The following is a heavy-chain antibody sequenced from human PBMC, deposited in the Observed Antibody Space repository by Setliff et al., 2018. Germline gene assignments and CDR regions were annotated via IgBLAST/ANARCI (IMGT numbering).Heavy chain of an antibody. Sequence: LSLTCAVSGYSTSSGYYWGWIRQPPGKGLEWLSNIRNDGATTSYADSVKGRFTISRDNVKNSLFLQMNSLRAEDTAVYYCVRDLHWGFDYWGLGTLVTVSS. CDR2: IRNDGATT. D-gene: IGHD7-27*01. V-gene: IGHV3-11*04. J-gene: IGHJ4*02. CDR3: VRDLHWGFDY. CDR1: GYSTSSGYY.